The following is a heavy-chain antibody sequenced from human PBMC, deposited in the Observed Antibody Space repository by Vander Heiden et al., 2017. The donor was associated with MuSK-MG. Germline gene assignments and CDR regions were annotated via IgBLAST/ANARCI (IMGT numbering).Heavy chain of an antibody. CDR1: GYTVTSYG. Sequence: QVQLVQSGAEVKKPGASVKVSCKASGYTVTSYGISWVRQAPGQGLEWMGWISAYNGTTNYAQKLQGRVTMTTDTSTSTAYMELRSLRSDDTAVYYCARLYYDFWSGYYDGWFDPWGQGTLVTVSS. V-gene: IGHV1-18*04. CDR2: ISAYNGTT. CDR3: ARLYYDFWSGYYDGWFDP. D-gene: IGHD3-3*01. J-gene: IGHJ5*02.